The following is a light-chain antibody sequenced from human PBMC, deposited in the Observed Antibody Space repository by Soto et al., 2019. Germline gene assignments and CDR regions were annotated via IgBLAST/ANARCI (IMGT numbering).Light chain of an antibody. CDR3: QQYNNWPPWT. V-gene: IGKV3-15*01. Sequence: EIMMTQSPATLSVSPGERATLSCRASQSVGSKLAWYQQRPGQAPRLLISGASTRATGIPARFSGSGSGTEFTLTISSLQSEDFAVYYCQQYNNWPPWTFGQGTKVDIK. CDR2: GAS. J-gene: IGKJ1*01. CDR1: QSVGSK.